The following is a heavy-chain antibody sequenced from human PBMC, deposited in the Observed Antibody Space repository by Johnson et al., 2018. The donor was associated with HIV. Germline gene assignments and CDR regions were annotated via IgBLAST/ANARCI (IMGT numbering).Heavy chain of an antibody. CDR3: ARGIMITFGGVIAHEAFDI. Sequence: VQLVESGGGLVQPGGSLRLSCAASGFTFSSYGMSWVRQTPGKGLEWVSGINWNGGSTGYADSVKGRFTISRDNAKNSLYLQMNSLRAEDTALYYCARGIMITFGGVIAHEAFDIWGQGTMVIVSS. J-gene: IGHJ3*02. D-gene: IGHD3-16*02. CDR1: GFTFSSYG. V-gene: IGHV3-20*04. CDR2: INWNGGST.